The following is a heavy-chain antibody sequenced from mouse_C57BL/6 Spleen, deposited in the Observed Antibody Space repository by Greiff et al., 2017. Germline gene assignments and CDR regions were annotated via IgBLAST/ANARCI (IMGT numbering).Heavy chain of an antibody. CDR2: INPNNGGT. J-gene: IGHJ1*03. V-gene: IGHV1-22*01. CDR3: AKEANYYGSSYDWYFDV. D-gene: IGHD1-1*01. Sequence: VQLQQSGPELVKPGASVKMSCKASGYTFTDYNMHWVKQSHGKSLEWIGYINPNNGGTSYNQTFKGKATLTVNKSSSTACMELRSLTSEASAVYYCAKEANYYGSSYDWYFDVWGTGTTVTVSS. CDR1: GYTFTDYN.